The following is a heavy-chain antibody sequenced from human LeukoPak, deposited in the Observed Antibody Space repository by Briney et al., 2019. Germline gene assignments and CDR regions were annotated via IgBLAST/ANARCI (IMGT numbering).Heavy chain of an antibody. CDR1: GGTFSGYA. J-gene: IGHJ4*02. D-gene: IGHD3-10*01. CDR3: ARDRSAG. V-gene: IGHV1-3*01. CDR2: INAGNGNT. Sequence: ASVKVSCKASGGTFSGYAISWVRQAPGQRLEWMGWINAGNGNTKYSQKFQGRVTITRDTSASTAYMELSSLRSEDTAVYYCARDRSAGWGQGTLVTVSS.